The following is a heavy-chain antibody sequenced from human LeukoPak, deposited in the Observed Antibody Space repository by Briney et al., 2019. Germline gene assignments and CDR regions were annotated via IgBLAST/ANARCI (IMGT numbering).Heavy chain of an antibody. CDR2: FDPEDGET. J-gene: IGHJ6*04. CDR1: GYTLTELS. CDR3: AIAHKGFLSPMRCGMDV. V-gene: IGHV1-24*01. Sequence: ASVKVSCKVSGYTLTELSMHWVRQAPGKGLEWMGGFDPEDGETIYAQKFQGRVTMTEDTSTDTAYMELSSLRSEDTAVYYCAIAHKGFLSPMRCGMDVWGKGTTVTVSS. D-gene: IGHD3-3*02.